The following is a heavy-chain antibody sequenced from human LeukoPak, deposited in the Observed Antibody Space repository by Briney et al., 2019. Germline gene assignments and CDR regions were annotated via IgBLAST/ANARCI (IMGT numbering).Heavy chain of an antibody. CDR3: ARRAGAYSHPYDY. D-gene: IGHD2-15*01. Sequence: PGGSLRLSCTVSGFTVSSNSWSWVRQAPGKGLEWVSFIYSGGNTHYSDSVTGRFAISRDNSKNTLYLQMNSLRAEDTAIYYCARRAGAYSHPYDYWGQGTLVTVSS. CDR2: IYSGGNT. J-gene: IGHJ4*02. V-gene: IGHV3-53*01. CDR1: GFTVSSNS.